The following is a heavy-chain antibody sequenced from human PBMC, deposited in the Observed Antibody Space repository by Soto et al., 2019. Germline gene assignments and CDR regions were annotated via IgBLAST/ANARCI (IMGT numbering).Heavy chain of an antibody. V-gene: IGHV3-7*01. D-gene: IGHD1-26*01. CDR1: GFTFSSYW. CDR3: ARHSWPGPYYYYGMDV. CDR2: MKHDGSEK. J-gene: IGHJ6*02. Sequence: GGSLRLSCAASGFTFSSYWMSWVRQAPGKGLEWVANMKHDGSEKYYVDSVKGRFTISRDNAKNSLYLQMDSLRAEDTAVYYCARHSWPGPYYYYGMDVWGQGTTVTVSS.